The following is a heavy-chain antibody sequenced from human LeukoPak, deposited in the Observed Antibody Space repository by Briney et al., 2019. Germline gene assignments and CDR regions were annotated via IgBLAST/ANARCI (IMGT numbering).Heavy chain of an antibody. J-gene: IGHJ5*02. CDR3: ARLVPDIVVVVAATGNWFDP. CDR2: IYYSGST. V-gene: IGHV4-39*01. D-gene: IGHD2-15*01. Sequence: SETLSLTCTVSGGSISSSSYYWGWIRQPPGKGLEWIGSIYYSGSTYYNPSLKSRVTISVDTSKNQFSLKLSSVTAADTAVYYCARLVPDIVVVVAATGNWFDPWGQGTLVPSPQ. CDR1: GGSISSSSYY.